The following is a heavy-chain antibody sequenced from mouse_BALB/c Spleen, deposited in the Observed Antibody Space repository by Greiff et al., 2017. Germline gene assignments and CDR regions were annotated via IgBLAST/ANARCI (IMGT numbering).Heavy chain of an antibody. CDR2: INSNGGST. V-gene: IGHV5-6-3*01. CDR3: ARVGEYDDGFAY. J-gene: IGHJ3*01. D-gene: IGHD2-14*01. Sequence: EVKLVESGGGLVQPGGSLKLSCAASGFTFSSYGMSWVRQTPDKRLELVATINSNGGSTYYPDSVKGRFTISRDNAKNTLYLQMSSMKSEDTAMYDCARVGEYDDGFAYWGQGTLVTVSA. CDR1: GFTFSSYG.